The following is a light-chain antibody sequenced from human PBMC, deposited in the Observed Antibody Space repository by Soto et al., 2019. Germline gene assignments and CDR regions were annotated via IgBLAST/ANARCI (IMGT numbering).Light chain of an antibody. J-gene: IGLJ1*01. V-gene: IGLV2-11*01. CDR2: DVN. CDR3: CIYATKYI. Sequence: SVLIQPRSVSASLGQSVTISCTGSLSDVAVYEYVSWYQQQPDKAPKLMIYDVNKRASGVPDRFSGSKSGNAASLIISGLQVADEADYYCCIYATKYIFGTGTKVTVL. CDR1: LSDVAVYEY.